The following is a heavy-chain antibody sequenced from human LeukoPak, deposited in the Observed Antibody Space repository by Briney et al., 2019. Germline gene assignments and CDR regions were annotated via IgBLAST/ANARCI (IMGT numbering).Heavy chain of an antibody. CDR1: GGSFSGYY. Sequence: SETLSLTCAVYGGSFSGYYWSWIRQPPGKGLEWIGEINHSGSTNYNPSLKSRVTISVDTSKNQFSLKLSSVTAADTAVYYCATHNYCSSTSCYRDWFDPWGQGTLVTVSS. J-gene: IGHJ5*02. D-gene: IGHD2-2*02. V-gene: IGHV4-34*01. CDR2: INHSGST. CDR3: ATHNYCSSTSCYRDWFDP.